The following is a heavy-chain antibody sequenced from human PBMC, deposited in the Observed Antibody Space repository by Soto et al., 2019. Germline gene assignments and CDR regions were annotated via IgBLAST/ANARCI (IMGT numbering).Heavy chain of an antibody. D-gene: IGHD2-15*01. V-gene: IGHV3-7*01. CDR1: GFTFSGYW. CDR2: MKEDGSQK. J-gene: IGHJ2*01. CDR3: ARGWDGGNPDWYSDL. Sequence: EVQLVESGGGLVQPGGSLRLSCVASGFTFSGYWMTWVRQAPGKGLDWVANMKEDGSQKYYVDSVKGRFTISRDNAKNSLYLQMNSLRVEDTAVYYCARGWDGGNPDWYSDLWGRGTLVIVSS.